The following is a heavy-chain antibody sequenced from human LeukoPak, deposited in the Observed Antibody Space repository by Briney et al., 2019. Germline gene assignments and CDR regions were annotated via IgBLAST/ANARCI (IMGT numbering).Heavy chain of an antibody. V-gene: IGHV5-51*01. J-gene: IGHJ5*02. CDR1: GYSFTSYW. D-gene: IGHD2-2*02. CDR2: IYPGDSDT. CDR3: ARLVLSYCSSTSCYRENWFDP. Sequence: GESLKISCKGSGYSFTSYWIGWVRQMPGKGLEWMGIIYPGDSDTRYSPSFQGQVTISADKSISTAYLQWSSLKASDTAMYYCARLVLSYCSSTSCYRENWFDPWGQGTLVTVSS.